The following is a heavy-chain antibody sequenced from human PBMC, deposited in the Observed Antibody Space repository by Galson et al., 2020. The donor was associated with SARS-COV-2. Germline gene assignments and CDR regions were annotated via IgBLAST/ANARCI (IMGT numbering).Heavy chain of an antibody. Sequence: ASVTVSCQASGYTFTSYGISWVRPAPGQGLEWMGWISAYNGNTNYAQKLQGRVTMTTDTSTSTAYMELRSLRSDDTAVYYCAREGATYYFDYWGQGTLVTVSS. CDR3: AREGATYYFDY. CDR2: ISAYNGNT. J-gene: IGHJ4*02. D-gene: IGHD1-26*01. V-gene: IGHV1-18*01. CDR1: GYTFTSYG.